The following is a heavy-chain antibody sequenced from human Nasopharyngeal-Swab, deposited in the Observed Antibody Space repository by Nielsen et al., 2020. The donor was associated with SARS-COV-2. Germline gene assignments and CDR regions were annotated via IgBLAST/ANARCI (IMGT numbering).Heavy chain of an antibody. CDR2: IIPILGIA. V-gene: IGHV1-69*10. Sequence: SLKVSCNASGGTFSSYAISWVRQAPGQGLEWMGGIIPILGIANYAQKFQGRVTITADKSTSTAYMELSSLRSEDTAVYYCARTPYCGGDCYRHFDYWGQGTLVTVSS. D-gene: IGHD2-21*02. CDR1: GGTFSSYA. J-gene: IGHJ4*02. CDR3: ARTPYCGGDCYRHFDY.